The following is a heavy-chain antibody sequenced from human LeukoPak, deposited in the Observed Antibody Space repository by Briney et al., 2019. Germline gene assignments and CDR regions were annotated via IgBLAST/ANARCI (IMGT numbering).Heavy chain of an antibody. CDR1: GGSISSYY. CDR2: IYYSGST. Sequence: PSETLSLTCTVSGGSISSYYWSWIRQPPGKGLEWIGYIYYSGSTNYNPSLKSRVTISVDTSKDQFSLKLSSVTAADTAVYYCARGMELGRLFDYWGQGTLVTVSS. V-gene: IGHV4-59*01. D-gene: IGHD1-26*01. CDR3: ARGMELGRLFDY. J-gene: IGHJ4*02.